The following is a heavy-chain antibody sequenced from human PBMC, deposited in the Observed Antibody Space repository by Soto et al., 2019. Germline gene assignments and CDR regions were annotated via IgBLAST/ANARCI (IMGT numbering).Heavy chain of an antibody. CDR2: MDPNSGST. CDR1: GYTFTSYD. Sequence: QAQLVQSGAEVKKPGASVKVSCKASGYTFTSYDINWVRQAPGQGLEWLGWMDPNSGSTGYAQNFQGRVTMTRNISSSTAHMGLSCLRSEDTAVYYCARERKFDFWRKGLDVWGQGTTVTVSS. D-gene: IGHD3-3*01. V-gene: IGHV1-8*01. CDR3: ARERKFDFWRKGLDV. J-gene: IGHJ6*02.